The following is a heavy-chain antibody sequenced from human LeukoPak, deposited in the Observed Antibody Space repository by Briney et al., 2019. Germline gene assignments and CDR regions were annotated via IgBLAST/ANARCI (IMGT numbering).Heavy chain of an antibody. CDR3: AKASYYYYGMDV. J-gene: IGHJ6*02. CDR1: GFTFSTYS. V-gene: IGHV3-48*01. Sequence: GGSLRLSCAASGFTFSTYSMNWVRQAPGKGLEWVSYISSSSSTIYYADSVKGRFTISRDNAKNSLYLQMNSLRAEDTAVYYCAKASYYYYGMDVWGQGTTVTVSS. CDR2: ISSSSSTI.